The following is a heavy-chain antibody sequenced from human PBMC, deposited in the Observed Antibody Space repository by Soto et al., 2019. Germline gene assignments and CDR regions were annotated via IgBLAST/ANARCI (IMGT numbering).Heavy chain of an antibody. Sequence: QVQLEQSGGEVKNPGASVKVSCKAAGVTFSTFIMTWLRQAHGLGLEWVGGIIPLFGTANYAQKFQGRVTITADESTSTSYVAVHSLRSEDTAVYYWAKVRYSSPMAYYYVRYVWCQRPKVTVSS. D-gene: IGHD6-19*01. J-gene: IGHJ6*02. CDR3: AKVRYSSPMAYYYVRYV. CDR1: GVTFSTFI. CDR2: IIPLFGTA. V-gene: IGHV1-69*01.